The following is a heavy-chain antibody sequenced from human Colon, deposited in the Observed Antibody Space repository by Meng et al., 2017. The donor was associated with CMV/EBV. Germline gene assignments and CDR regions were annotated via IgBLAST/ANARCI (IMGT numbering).Heavy chain of an antibody. CDR2: MYTADST. Sequence: GESLKISCAASGFAVGGEYMAWVRQAPGKGLEWVSIMYTADSTFYADSVRGRFTISRDNSQDTLHLQMNTLRPDDTAVYYCAKGRGPNSVTGTPGDYYHYYAMDVWGQGTTVTVSS. D-gene: IGHD1-1*01. V-gene: IGHV3-53*05. J-gene: IGHJ6*02. CDR1: GFAVGGEY. CDR3: AKGRGPNSVTGTPGDYYHYYAMDV.